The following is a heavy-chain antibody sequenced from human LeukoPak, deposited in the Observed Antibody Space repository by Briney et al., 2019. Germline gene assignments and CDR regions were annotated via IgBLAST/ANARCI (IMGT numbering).Heavy chain of an antibody. CDR3: ARYRANWNDSPFDY. Sequence: ASVKVSCKTSGYTFNNYAMNWLRQAPGQRLEWMGWINAGNGNTKYSQKFQGRVTITRDTSASTAYMELSSLRSEDAAVYSCARYRANWNDSPFDYWGQGTLVTVSS. J-gene: IGHJ4*02. D-gene: IGHD1-20*01. V-gene: IGHV1-3*01. CDR1: GYTFNNYA. CDR2: INAGNGNT.